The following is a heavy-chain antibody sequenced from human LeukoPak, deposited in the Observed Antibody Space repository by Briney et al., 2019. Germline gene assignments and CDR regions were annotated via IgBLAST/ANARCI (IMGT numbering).Heavy chain of an antibody. CDR2: IYHSGST. CDR3: ANRDGYKTLVY. J-gene: IGHJ4*02. D-gene: IGHD5-24*01. CDR1: GVSISSNNW. Sequence: SGTLTLTCAVSGVSISSNNWWSCVRQPPREGLEWIGDIYHSGSTNYTPSLKSRFTISVHKSQNSFSLKLSSVAAAHTAVYYCANRDGYKTLVYWGEGALVTVSS. V-gene: IGHV4-4*02.